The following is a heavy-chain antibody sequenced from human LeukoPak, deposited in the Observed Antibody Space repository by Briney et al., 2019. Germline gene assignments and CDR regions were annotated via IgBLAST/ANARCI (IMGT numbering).Heavy chain of an antibody. V-gene: IGHV3-21*01. CDR3: ARDSSVELPKPNWFDP. Sequence: GGSLRLSCAASGFTFSSYSMNWVRQAPGKGLEWVSSISNSSSYIYYADSVKGRFTISRDNAKNSLYLQMNSLRAEDTAVYYCARDSSVELPKPNWFDPWGQGTLVTVSS. CDR2: ISNSSSYI. J-gene: IGHJ5*02. CDR1: GFTFSSYS. D-gene: IGHD1-26*01.